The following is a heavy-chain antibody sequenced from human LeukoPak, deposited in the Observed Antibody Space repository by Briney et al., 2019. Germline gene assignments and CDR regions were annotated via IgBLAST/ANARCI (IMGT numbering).Heavy chain of an antibody. CDR2: FDPEDGET. CDR3: ATAQYYYYYMDV. CDR1: GYTLTELS. V-gene: IGHV1-24*01. Sequence: AASVKVSCKVSGYTLTELSMHWVRQAPGKGLEWMGGFDPEDGETIYAQKFQGRVTMTEDTSTDTAYMELSSLRSEDTAVYYRATAQYYYYYMDVWGKGTTVTVSS. J-gene: IGHJ6*03.